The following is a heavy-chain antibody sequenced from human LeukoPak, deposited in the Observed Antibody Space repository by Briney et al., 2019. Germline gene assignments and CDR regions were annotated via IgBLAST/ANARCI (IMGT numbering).Heavy chain of an antibody. CDR3: AKDYGRHYDFWSGPPHFGVYYYYGMDV. CDR1: GFTFSSYA. J-gene: IGHJ6*02. Sequence: GGSLRLSCAASGFTFSSYAMSWVRQAPGKGLEWVSAISGSGGSTYYADSVKGRFTISRDNSKNTLYLQMNSLRAVDTAVYYCAKDYGRHYDFWSGPPHFGVYYYYGMDVWGQGTTVTVSS. CDR2: ISGSGGST. D-gene: IGHD3-3*01. V-gene: IGHV3-23*01.